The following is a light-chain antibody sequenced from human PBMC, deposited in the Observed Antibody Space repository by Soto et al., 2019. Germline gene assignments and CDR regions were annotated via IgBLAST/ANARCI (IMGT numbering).Light chain of an antibody. Sequence: DIQMTQSRSTLSASVGDRVTITCRASQSISSWLAWYQQKPGKAPKLLIYKASSLESGVPSRFSSSGSGTEFTLTISSLQPDDFATYYCQQYNSYSTFGQGTNVDI. J-gene: IGKJ1*01. V-gene: IGKV1-5*03. CDR3: QQYNSYST. CDR1: QSISSW. CDR2: KAS.